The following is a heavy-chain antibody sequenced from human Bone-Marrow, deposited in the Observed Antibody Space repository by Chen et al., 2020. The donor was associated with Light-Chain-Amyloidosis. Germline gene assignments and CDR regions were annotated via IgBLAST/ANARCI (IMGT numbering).Heavy chain of an antibody. J-gene: IGHJ3*02. V-gene: IGHV3-23*04. CDR3: AKDISYDDILPGYPADAFDI. CDR2: ISGSGGSR. CDR1: GFAFSSYA. D-gene: IGHD3-9*01. Sequence: EVQLVESGGDLLQRGGSLRLSCAASGFAFSSYAMSWVRQAPGKGLEWVSTISGSGGSRYYGDSLKGRLTISRDNSKNALFLQMNSLRAEDTAVYYCAKDISYDDILPGYPADAFDIWGQGTMVTVSS.